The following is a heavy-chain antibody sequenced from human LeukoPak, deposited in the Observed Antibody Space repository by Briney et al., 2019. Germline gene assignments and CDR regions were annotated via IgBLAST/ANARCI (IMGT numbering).Heavy chain of an antibody. CDR1: GFTFSSYG. V-gene: IGHV3-30*02. CDR2: IRYDGNYK. Sequence: GGSLRLSCAASGFTFSSYGMHWVRQAPGQGLEWVAFIRYDGNYKFDADSEKGRFTISRDNSRNTVYLHMNSLRIDDTAVYYCARGQQLDYWGQGTLVTVSS. CDR3: ARGQQLDY. J-gene: IGHJ4*02. D-gene: IGHD6-13*01.